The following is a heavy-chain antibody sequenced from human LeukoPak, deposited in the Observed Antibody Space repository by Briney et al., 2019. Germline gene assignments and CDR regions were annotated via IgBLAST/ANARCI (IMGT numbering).Heavy chain of an antibody. CDR1: GFTFSSYS. CDR2: ISSSSSYI. V-gene: IGHV3-21*03. CDR3: AREASPKALGY. Sequence: GGSLRLSCAASGFTFSSYSMNWVRQAPGKGLEWVSSISSSSSYIYYADSVKGRFTISRDNSKNTLYLQMNSLRAEDTAVYYCAREASPKALGYWGQGTLVTVSS. J-gene: IGHJ4*02.